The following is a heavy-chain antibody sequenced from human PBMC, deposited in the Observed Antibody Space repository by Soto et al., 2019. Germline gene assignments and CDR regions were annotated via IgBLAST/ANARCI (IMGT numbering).Heavy chain of an antibody. CDR1: GGSVSGYY. D-gene: IGHD1-20*01. J-gene: IGHJ4*02. V-gene: IGHV4-34*01. CDR2: INHSGST. CDR3: ARGRNWTLLGY. Sequence: PLETLSLSSAVYGGSVSGYYWSWIRQPPGKGLEWIGEINHSGSTNYNPSVKIRVTISIDTSKNQFSLKLSSVTAADTAVYYCARGRNWTLLGYWGQGTLVTVS.